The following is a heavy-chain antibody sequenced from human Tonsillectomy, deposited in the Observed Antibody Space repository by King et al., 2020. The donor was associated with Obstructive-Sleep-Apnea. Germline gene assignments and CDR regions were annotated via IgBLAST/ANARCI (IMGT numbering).Heavy chain of an antibody. CDR1: GSTFSNYW. J-gene: IGHJ4*02. D-gene: IGHD3-16*01. CDR3: ARDRGSTSRDY. CDR2: IKQDGSEK. V-gene: IGHV3-7*03. Sequence: QLVQSGGGFVQPGGSLRLSCAASGSTFSNYWMSWVRHAPGNGLEWVANIKQDGSEKYYVDSVKGRFTISRDNAKNSLYLQMNSLRAEDTAVYYCARDRGSTSRDYWGQGTLVTVSS.